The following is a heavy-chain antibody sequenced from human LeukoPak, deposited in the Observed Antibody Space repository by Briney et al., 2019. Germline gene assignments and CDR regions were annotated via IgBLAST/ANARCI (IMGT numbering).Heavy chain of an antibody. CDR2: ISSSSSCI. D-gene: IGHD3/OR15-3a*01. Sequence: GGSLRLSCAASGFTFSSYAMSWVRQAPGKGLEWVSSISSSSSCIYYADSVKGRFTISRDNANNTLYLQMNSLRAEDTAVYYCVRVGMRSDFWTGYDSWGQGTLDTVSP. CDR3: VRVGMRSDFWTGYDS. V-gene: IGHV3-21*01. CDR1: GFTFSSYA. J-gene: IGHJ5*02.